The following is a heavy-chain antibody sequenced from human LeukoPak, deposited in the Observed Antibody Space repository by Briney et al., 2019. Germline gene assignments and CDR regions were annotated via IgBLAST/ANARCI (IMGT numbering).Heavy chain of an antibody. D-gene: IGHD3-10*01. Sequence: PGGSLRLSCAASGFTFSSDAMSWVRQAPGKGLEWVSGISGSGGSTYHADSVKGRFTISRDNSKNTLYLQMNSLRAEDTAVYYWGKLGSFSFQYWGQGTLVTVSP. V-gene: IGHV3-23*01. J-gene: IGHJ1*01. CDR1: GFTFSSDA. CDR2: ISGSGGST. CDR3: GKLGSFSFQY.